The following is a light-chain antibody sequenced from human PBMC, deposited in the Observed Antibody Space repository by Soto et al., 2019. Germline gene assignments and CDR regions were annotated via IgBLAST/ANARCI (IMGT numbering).Light chain of an antibody. CDR1: QSVNSN. J-gene: IGKJ1*01. CDR3: QQYNNWPPWT. V-gene: IGKV3-15*01. CDR2: GAS. Sequence: EIVMTQSPATLSVSPGERATLSCRASQSVNSNLAWYQQKPGQAPRLLIYGASTRATGVPARFSGSGSGTEFTLPISSLQSADFAVYYCQQYNNWPPWTFGQGTKVEIE.